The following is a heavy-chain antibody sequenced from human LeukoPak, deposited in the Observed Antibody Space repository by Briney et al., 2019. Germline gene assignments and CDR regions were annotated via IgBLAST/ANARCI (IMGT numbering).Heavy chain of an antibody. D-gene: IGHD4-17*01. CDR3: ARTGIDDYGDYKGFDY. CDR1: GYTFTGYY. V-gene: IGHV1-2*02. Sequence: ASVKVSCKASGYTFTGYYMHWVRQAPGQGLEWMGWINPNSGGTNYAQKFQGRVTMTRDTSISTAYMELSRLRSDDTAVYYCARTGIDDYGDYKGFDYWGQGTLVTVSS. J-gene: IGHJ4*02. CDR2: INPNSGGT.